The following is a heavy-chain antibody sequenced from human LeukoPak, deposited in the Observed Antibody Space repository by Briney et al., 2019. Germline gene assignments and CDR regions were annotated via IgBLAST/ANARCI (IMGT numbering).Heavy chain of an antibody. D-gene: IGHD6-19*01. J-gene: IGHJ4*02. V-gene: IGHV1-2*02. CDR1: GYIFTDYY. CDR3: ARFTSGWYSDY. CDR2: INPNSGGT. Sequence: GASVKVSCKASGYIFTDYYMHWVRQAPGQGLEWMGWINPNSGGTNYAQKFQGRVTVTRDTSISTAYMELSRLRSDDTAVYYCARFTSGWYSDYWGQGTLVTVSS.